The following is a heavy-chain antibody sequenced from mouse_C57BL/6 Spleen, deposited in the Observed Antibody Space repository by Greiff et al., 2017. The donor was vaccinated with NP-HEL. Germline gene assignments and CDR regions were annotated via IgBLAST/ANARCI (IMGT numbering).Heavy chain of an antibody. CDR1: GFTFSSYA. J-gene: IGHJ2*01. CDR3: ARDGGVQGCPFDY. CDR2: ISDGGSYT. D-gene: IGHD2-14*01. Sequence: EVKLVESGGGLVKPGGSLKLSCAASGFTFSSYAMSWVRQTPEKRLEWVATISDGGSYTYYPDNVKGRFPLSRDNAQNNLYLQMSQLKSEYTAIDYCARDGGVQGCPFDYWGQGTTLTVSS. V-gene: IGHV5-4*01.